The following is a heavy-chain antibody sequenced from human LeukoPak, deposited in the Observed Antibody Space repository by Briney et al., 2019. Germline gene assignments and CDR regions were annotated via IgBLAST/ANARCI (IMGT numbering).Heavy chain of an antibody. CDR1: GFTFSSYA. J-gene: IGHJ4*02. CDR3: ARGHYDFWSGYNQYYFDY. D-gene: IGHD3-3*01. V-gene: IGHV3-30*01. Sequence: PGRSLRLSCAASGFTFSSYAMHWVRQAPGKGLEWVAVISYDGSNKHYADSVKGRFTISRDNSKNTLYLQMNSLRAEDTAVYYCARGHYDFWSGYNQYYFDYWGQGTLVTVSS. CDR2: ISYDGSNK.